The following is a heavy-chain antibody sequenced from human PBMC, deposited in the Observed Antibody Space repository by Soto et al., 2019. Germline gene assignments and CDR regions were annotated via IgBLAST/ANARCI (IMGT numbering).Heavy chain of an antibody. V-gene: IGHV4-59*01. CDR2: ISYTGST. D-gene: IGHD3-3*02. CDR1: GGSLSGSY. Sequence: SETLSVTCTVAGGSLSGSYCSWIRKSPGKSLEWIASISYTGSTTHSPSLKSRVTLSVDTSKNQFSLSLTSVTPADTAAYYCATGGGWLHNSYIRGLYFDYWGQGVLVPVSS. CDR3: ATGGGWLHNSYIRGLYFDY. J-gene: IGHJ4*02.